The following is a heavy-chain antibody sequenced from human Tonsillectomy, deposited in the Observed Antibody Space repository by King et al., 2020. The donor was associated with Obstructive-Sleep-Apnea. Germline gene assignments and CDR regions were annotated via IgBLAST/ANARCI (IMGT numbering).Heavy chain of an antibody. D-gene: IGHD4-11*01. CDR2: ISGSGGST. Sequence: EVQLVESGGGLVQPGGSLRLSCAASGFTFSSYAMSWVRQAPGKGLEWVSAISGSGGSTYYADSVKGRFTISRDNSKNTLYLQMNSLRAEDTAVYYCAKPYSKGPFYYYYGMDVWGQGTTVTVSS. J-gene: IGHJ6*02. V-gene: IGHV3-23*04. CDR1: GFTFSSYA. CDR3: AKPYSKGPFYYYYGMDV.